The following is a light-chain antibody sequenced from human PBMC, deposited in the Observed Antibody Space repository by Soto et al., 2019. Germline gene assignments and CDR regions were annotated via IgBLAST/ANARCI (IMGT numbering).Light chain of an antibody. Sequence: EIVLTRSPGTMYLSAGERDKFYCRASQSVSSSYLAWYQQKPGQAPRLLIYGASSRATGIPDRFSGSGSGTDFTLTISRLEPEDFAVYYCQQYGSSVTFGQGTRLEIK. CDR2: GAS. CDR1: QSVSSSY. V-gene: IGKV3-20*01. CDR3: QQYGSSVT. J-gene: IGKJ5*01.